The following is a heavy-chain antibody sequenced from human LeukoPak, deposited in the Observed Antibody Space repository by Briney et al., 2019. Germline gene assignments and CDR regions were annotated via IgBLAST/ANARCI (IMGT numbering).Heavy chain of an antibody. J-gene: IGHJ6*02. D-gene: IGHD2/OR15-2a*01. CDR3: ARNDYFGINNGMDV. CDR2: INHSGYT. V-gene: IGHV4-34*01. CDR1: GGSFGDFY. Sequence: SETLSLTCAVSGGSFGDFYWSWIRQPPGKGLEWIGEINHSGYTNYYPSLKSRVTISVDTSKNQFSLRLSSVTPADTAVYYCARNDYFGINNGMDVWGQGTTVTVS.